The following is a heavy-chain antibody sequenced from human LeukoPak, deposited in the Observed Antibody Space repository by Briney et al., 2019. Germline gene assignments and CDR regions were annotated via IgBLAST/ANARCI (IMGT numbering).Heavy chain of an antibody. V-gene: IGHV3-30-3*01. CDR3: ARAIAAAGIKASGFGFDP. CDR2: ISYDGSNK. Sequence: GGSLRLSCAASGFTLSSYAMHWVRQAPGKGLEWVAVISYDGSNKYYADSVKGRFTISRDNSKNTLYLQMNSLRAEDTAVYYCARAIAAAGIKASGFGFDPWGQGTLVTVSS. J-gene: IGHJ5*02. D-gene: IGHD6-13*01. CDR1: GFTLSSYA.